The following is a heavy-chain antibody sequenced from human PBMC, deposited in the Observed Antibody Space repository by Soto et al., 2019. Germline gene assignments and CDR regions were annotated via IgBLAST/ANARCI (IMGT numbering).Heavy chain of an antibody. V-gene: IGHV3-23*01. D-gene: IGHD2-8*01. Sequence: GGSLRLSCAASRFTFSNYAINWVRQAPGKGLEWVSGITGSGFQTLYADSVKGRFTISRDNSKNTVYLQMSSLRAEDTAIYYCAKELYGTPRGSFDIWGQGTTVTVSS. CDR3: AKELYGTPRGSFDI. CDR2: ITGSGFQT. CDR1: RFTFSNYA. J-gene: IGHJ3*02.